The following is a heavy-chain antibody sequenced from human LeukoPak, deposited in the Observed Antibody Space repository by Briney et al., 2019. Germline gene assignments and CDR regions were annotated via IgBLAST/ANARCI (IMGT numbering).Heavy chain of an antibody. J-gene: IGHJ4*02. Sequence: GESLRLSCAASDFTFSIYAMSWVRQAPGKGLEWVSAISGSGGTAYYADSVKGRFTISRDNSKNTLYLQMNSLRAEDTAVYYCAKKGYYGGSGYYMYYFDHWGQGTLVTVSS. V-gene: IGHV3-23*01. D-gene: IGHD3-22*01. CDR3: AKKGYYGGSGYYMYYFDH. CDR1: DFTFSIYA. CDR2: ISGSGGTA.